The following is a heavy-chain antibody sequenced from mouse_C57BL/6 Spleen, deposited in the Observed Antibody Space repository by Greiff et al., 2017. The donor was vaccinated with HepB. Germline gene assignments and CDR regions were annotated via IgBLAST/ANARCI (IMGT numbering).Heavy chain of an antibody. CDR1: GYTFTSYW. CDR2: IHPNSGST. CDR3: GGAPLFYAMDY. V-gene: IGHV1-64*01. D-gene: IGHD6-1*01. J-gene: IGHJ4*01. Sequence: QVQLQQPGAELVKPGASVKLSCKASGYTFTSYWMHWVKQRPGQGLEWIGMIHPNSGSTNYNEKFKSKATLTVDKSSSTAYMQLSSLTSEDSAVYYCGGAPLFYAMDYWGQGTSVTVSS.